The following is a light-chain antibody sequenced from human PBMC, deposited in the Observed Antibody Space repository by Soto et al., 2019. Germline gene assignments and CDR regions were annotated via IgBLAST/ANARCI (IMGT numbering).Light chain of an antibody. Sequence: QSALTQPPSASGSPGQSVTISCTGTSSDVGGYNYVSWYQQHPGKVPKLVVYEVNKRPSGVPDRFSGSKSGNTASLTVSGPQAEDEADYYCTSYAGGNNVFGTGTKVTVL. V-gene: IGLV2-8*01. J-gene: IGLJ1*01. CDR1: SSDVGGYNY. CDR2: EVN. CDR3: TSYAGGNNV.